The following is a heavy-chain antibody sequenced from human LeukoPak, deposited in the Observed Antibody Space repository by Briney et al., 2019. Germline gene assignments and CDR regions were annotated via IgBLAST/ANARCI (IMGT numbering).Heavy chain of an antibody. Sequence: AETLSLTCAVYGGSFSGYYWSWIRQPPGKGLEWIGEINHSGGNNYNPSLKSRVTISVDTFKNQFSLQLSSVTAADTAVYYCARVGGRRDGYNLDYWGQGTLVTVSS. CDR1: GGSFSGYY. J-gene: IGHJ4*02. D-gene: IGHD5-24*01. CDR2: INHSGGN. V-gene: IGHV4-34*01. CDR3: ARVGGRRDGYNLDY.